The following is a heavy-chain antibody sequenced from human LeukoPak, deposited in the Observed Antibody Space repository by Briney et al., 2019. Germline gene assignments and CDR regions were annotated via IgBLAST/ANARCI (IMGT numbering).Heavy chain of an antibody. J-gene: IGHJ4*02. V-gene: IGHV3-23*01. CDR2: IGGSGGST. CDR3: AKAEYYYDSSGYSH. D-gene: IGHD3-22*01. Sequence: PGGSLRLSCEASGFTFTGFSMSWVRQAPGKGLEWVSAIGGSGGSTYYADSVKGRFTISRDNSKNTLYLQMNSLRAEDTAVYYCAKAEYYYDSSGYSHWGQRTLVTVSS. CDR1: GFTFTGFS.